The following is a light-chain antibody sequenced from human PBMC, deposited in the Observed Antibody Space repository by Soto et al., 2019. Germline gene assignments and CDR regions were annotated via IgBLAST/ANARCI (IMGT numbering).Light chain of an antibody. J-gene: IGKJ1*01. CDR3: QQHHSYPST. Sequence: DIQMTQSPSILSSFVGDRVTITCRASQSISSWLAWFQQMPGKAPNLLIYQASNLQRGVPSRFSVSGPGTDFTPTITSPQPDDFATYYCQQHHSYPSTFGQGTMVDVK. V-gene: IGKV1-5*03. CDR1: QSISSW. CDR2: QAS.